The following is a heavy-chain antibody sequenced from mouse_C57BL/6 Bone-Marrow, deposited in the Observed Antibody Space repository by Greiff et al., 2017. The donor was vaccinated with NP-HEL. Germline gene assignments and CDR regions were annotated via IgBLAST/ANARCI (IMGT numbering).Heavy chain of an antibody. J-gene: IGHJ2*01. CDR3: ARLHYGSSPFDY. CDR1: GYTFTSYW. CDR2: IYPGSGST. V-gene: IGHV1-55*01. Sequence: QVHVKQPGAELVKPGASVKMSCKASGYTFTSYWITWVKQRPGEGLEWIGDIYPGSGSTNYNEKFKSKATLTVDTSSSTAYMQLSSLTSEDSAVYYCARLHYGSSPFDYWGQGTTLTVSS. D-gene: IGHD1-1*01.